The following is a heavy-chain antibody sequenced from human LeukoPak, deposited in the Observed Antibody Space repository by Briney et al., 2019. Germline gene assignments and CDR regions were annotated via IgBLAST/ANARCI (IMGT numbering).Heavy chain of an antibody. CDR3: ARDSTAQLWELASSAFDI. CDR1: GFTFSSYS. CDR2: ISSSSSYI. V-gene: IGHV3-21*01. Sequence: GGSLRLSCAASGFTFSSYSMNWVRQAPGKGLEWVSSISSSSSYIYYADSVKGRFTISRDNAKNSLYLQMNSLRAEDTAVYYCARDSTAQLWELASSAFDIWGQGTMVTVSS. D-gene: IGHD1-26*01. J-gene: IGHJ3*02.